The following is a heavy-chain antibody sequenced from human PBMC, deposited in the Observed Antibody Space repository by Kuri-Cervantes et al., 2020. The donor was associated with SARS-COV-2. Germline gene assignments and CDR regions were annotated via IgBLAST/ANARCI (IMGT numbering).Heavy chain of an antibody. Sequence: GSLRPSCSVSGGSISSYYWSWIRQPPGRGLEWIGNIYFTGNTNYNPALGSRVTISIDTPKNQFSLMLGSLTAADTAVYYCARRFGDYGQFDYWGQGTLVTVSS. CDR1: GGSISSYY. J-gene: IGHJ4*02. V-gene: IGHV4-59*01. CDR2: IYFTGNT. D-gene: IGHD2-21*01. CDR3: ARRFGDYGQFDY.